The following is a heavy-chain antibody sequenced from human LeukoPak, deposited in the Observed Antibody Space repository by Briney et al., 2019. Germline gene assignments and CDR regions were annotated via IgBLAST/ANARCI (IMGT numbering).Heavy chain of an antibody. J-gene: IGHJ4*02. V-gene: IGHV1-8*01. CDR2: MNPNSGNT. Sequence: SXXXSGXXFTXXXXNWVXXAXGXGXXXXGWMNPNSGNTGYAQKFQGRVTMTRNTSISTAYMELSSLRSEDTAVYYCARSVAAMATPSYWGQGTLVTVSS. CDR1: GXXFTXXX. CDR3: ARSVAAMATPSY. D-gene: IGHD5-18*01.